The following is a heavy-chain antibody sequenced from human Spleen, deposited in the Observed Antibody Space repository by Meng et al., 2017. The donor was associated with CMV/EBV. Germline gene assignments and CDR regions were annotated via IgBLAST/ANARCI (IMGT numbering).Heavy chain of an antibody. D-gene: IGHD2-2*02. V-gene: IGHV1-69*05. CDR2: IIPIFGAA. CDR3: ASVGFCSGTTCYTGDYSSRRHFEH. Sequence: ISGVRQAPGQGLEGMGGIIPIFGAANYAKKFRGRVTITTDESRVTAYMELSSLRSEDTAVYYCASVGFCSGTTCYTGDYSSRRHFEHWGQGTLVTVSS. J-gene: IGHJ4*02.